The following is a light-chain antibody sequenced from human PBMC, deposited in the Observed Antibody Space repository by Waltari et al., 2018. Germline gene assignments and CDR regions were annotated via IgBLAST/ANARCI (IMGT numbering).Light chain of an antibody. CDR1: ESVLYSSNNKNH. CDR3: QQYYSTPLT. Sequence: IVMTQSPESLAVSLGERATINCKSSESVLYSSNNKNHLAWDQQKPGQPPKLLLYWASTRKSGVPDRFSGSGSETDFTLTVTSLQAEDAAVYYCQQYYSTPLTFGGGTRVEI. J-gene: IGKJ4*01. V-gene: IGKV4-1*01. CDR2: WAS.